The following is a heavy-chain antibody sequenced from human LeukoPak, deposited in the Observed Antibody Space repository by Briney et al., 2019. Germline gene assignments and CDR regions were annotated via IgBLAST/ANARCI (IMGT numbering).Heavy chain of an antibody. CDR2: IIDSGVST. CDR1: GFAFSSYA. CDR3: AKGESVFDY. J-gene: IGHJ4*02. D-gene: IGHD2/OR15-2a*01. Sequence: GGSLRLSCAASGFAFSSYAMSWVRQAPGKGLEWVSAIIDSGVSTYDAASVTGRFTISRDNSKNTLYLQMNSLRTEDTAIYYCAKGESVFDYWGLGTLVTVSS. V-gene: IGHV3-23*01.